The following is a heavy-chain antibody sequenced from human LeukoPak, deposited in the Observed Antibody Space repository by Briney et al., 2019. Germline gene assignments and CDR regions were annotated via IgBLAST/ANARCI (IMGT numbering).Heavy chain of an antibody. CDR1: GFTFSSYG. Sequence: PGGSLRLSCAASGFTFSSYGMHWARQAPGKGLEWVAVIWYDGSNKYYADSVKGRFTISRDNAKNSLYLQMNSLRAEDTAVYYCARGYYGDYYNDYWGQGTLVTVSS. CDR3: ARGYYGDYYNDY. J-gene: IGHJ4*02. V-gene: IGHV3-33*01. D-gene: IGHD4-17*01. CDR2: IWYDGSNK.